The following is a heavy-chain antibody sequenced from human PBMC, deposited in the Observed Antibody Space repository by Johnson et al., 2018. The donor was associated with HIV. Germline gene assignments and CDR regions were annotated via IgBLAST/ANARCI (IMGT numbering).Heavy chain of an antibody. CDR1: GFTFDDYA. CDR2: ISWNSGSI. Sequence: PLVESGGGLVQPGRSLRLSCAASGFTFDDYAMHWVRQAPGKGLEWVSGISWNSGSIGYADSVKGRFTISRDNSKNTLYLQMNSLRAEDTALYYCARATYYYDTSGYLTRPRAFDVWGQGTMVTVSS. V-gene: IGHV3-9*01. CDR3: ARATYYYDTSGYLTRPRAFDV. J-gene: IGHJ3*01. D-gene: IGHD3-22*01.